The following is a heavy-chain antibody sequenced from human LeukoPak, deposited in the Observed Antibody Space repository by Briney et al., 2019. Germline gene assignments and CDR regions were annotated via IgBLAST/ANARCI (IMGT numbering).Heavy chain of an antibody. CDR2: IYPGDSDT. Sequence: GESLKISCKGSGYSFTSYWIGWVRQMPGKGLEWMGIIYPGDSDTRYSPSFQGQVTISADKSISTAYLQWSSLKASDTAMYYCARQPIIAARPAPFDYWGQGTLVTVSS. V-gene: IGHV5-51*01. J-gene: IGHJ4*02. CDR1: GYSFTSYW. D-gene: IGHD6-6*01. CDR3: ARQPIIAARPAPFDY.